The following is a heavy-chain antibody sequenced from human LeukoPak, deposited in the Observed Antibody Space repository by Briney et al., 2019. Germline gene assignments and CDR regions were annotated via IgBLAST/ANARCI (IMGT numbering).Heavy chain of an antibody. Sequence: GGSLRLSCAASGFTFSSYAMSWVRQAPGKGLEWVSAVSGSGGSTYYADSVKGRFTISRDNSKNTLYLQMNSLRAEDTAVYYCAKDPRDGSGLGYWGQGTLVTVSS. J-gene: IGHJ4*02. CDR2: VSGSGGST. CDR3: AKDPRDGSGLGY. D-gene: IGHD5-24*01. V-gene: IGHV3-23*01. CDR1: GFTFSSYA.